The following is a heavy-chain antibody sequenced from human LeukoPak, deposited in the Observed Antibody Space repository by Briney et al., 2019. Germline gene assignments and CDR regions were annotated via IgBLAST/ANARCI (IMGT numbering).Heavy chain of an antibody. V-gene: IGHV4-4*02. D-gene: IGHD5-18*01. J-gene: IGHJ4*02. CDR3: ARDLRGYSYGYVE. Sequence: SGTLSLTCAVSGGSISSCNWWSWVRQPPGKGLEWIGEIYHSGSTNYNPSLKSRVTISVDKSKNQFSLKLSSVTAADTAVYYCARDLRGYSYGYVEWGQGTLVTVSS. CDR1: GGSISSCNW. CDR2: IYHSGST.